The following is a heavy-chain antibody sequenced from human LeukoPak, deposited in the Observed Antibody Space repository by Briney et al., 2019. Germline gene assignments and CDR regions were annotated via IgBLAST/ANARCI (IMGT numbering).Heavy chain of an antibody. D-gene: IGHD2-15*01. Sequence: SSETLSLTCTVTVSGDSVSSKSRSWIRQPPGKGLEWIGYIYTSGRTSYKPSLRSRVTISVDTSKYQFSLTLTSVTAADTAVYYCSVAGSWGQGTLSPSPQ. CDR3: SVAGS. V-gene: IGHV4-4*09. CDR1: GDSVSSKS. CDR2: IYTSGRT. J-gene: IGHJ4*02.